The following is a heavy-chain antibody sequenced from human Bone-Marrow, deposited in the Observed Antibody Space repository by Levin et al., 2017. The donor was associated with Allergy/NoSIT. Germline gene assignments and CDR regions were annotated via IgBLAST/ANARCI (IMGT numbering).Heavy chain of an antibody. D-gene: IGHD3-10*01. Sequence: SETLSLTCTVSGVSVSSGTYYWTWIRQPPGKGLEWIGYIYYSGSTSYNPALESRVTISVDTSKNQFSLNLRSVTAADTAIYYCARGITFVRGRAFELWGHGTVVSVSS. V-gene: IGHV4-61*01. CDR1: GVSVSSGTYY. CDR3: ARGITFVRGRAFEL. J-gene: IGHJ3*01. CDR2: IYYSGST.